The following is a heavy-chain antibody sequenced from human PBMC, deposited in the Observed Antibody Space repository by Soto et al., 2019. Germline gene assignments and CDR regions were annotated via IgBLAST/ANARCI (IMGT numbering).Heavy chain of an antibody. CDR3: AREGGDSVLRFLGWLSAPGNSNGMDV. J-gene: IGHJ6*02. CDR2: ISAYNGNT. V-gene: IGHV1-18*04. Sequence: VASVKVSCKASGYTFTSYGISWVRQAPGQGLEWMGWISAYNGNTNYAQKLQGRVTMTTDTSTSTAYMELRSLRSDDTAVYYCAREGGDSVLRFLGWLSAPGNSNGMDVWGQGTTVTVSS. D-gene: IGHD3-3*01. CDR1: GYTFTSYG.